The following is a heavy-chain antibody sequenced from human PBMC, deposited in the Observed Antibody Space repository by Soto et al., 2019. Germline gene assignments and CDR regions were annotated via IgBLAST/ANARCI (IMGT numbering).Heavy chain of an antibody. Sequence: SETLSLTCTVSGGSISSYYWSWIRQPPGKGLEWIGYIYYSGSTNYNPSLKSRVTISVDTSKNQFSLKLSSVTAADTAVYYCARAGYDFWSGYPTSYYYHYMDVWGKGTTVTVSS. CDR2: IYYSGST. J-gene: IGHJ6*03. V-gene: IGHV4-59*01. CDR3: ARAGYDFWSGYPTSYYYHYMDV. D-gene: IGHD3-3*01. CDR1: GGSISSYY.